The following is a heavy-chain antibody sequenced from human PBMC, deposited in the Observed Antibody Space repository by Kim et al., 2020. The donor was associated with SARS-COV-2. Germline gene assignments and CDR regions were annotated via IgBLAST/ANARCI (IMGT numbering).Heavy chain of an antibody. D-gene: IGHD5-12*01. CDR2: ISSSSSSYI. CDR3: ARDVSDMVATFDY. Sequence: GGSLRLSCAASGFTFSSYSMNWVRQAPGKGLEWVSSISSSSSSYIYYADSVKGRFTISRDNAKNSLYLQMNSLRAEDTAVYYCARDVSDMVATFDYWGQGTLVTVSS. J-gene: IGHJ4*02. V-gene: IGHV3-21*01. CDR1: GFTFSSYS.